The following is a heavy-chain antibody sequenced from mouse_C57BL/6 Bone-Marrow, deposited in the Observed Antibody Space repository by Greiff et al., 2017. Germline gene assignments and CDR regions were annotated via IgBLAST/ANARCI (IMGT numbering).Heavy chain of an antibody. D-gene: IGHD2-1*01. CDR1: GYAFSSYW. Sequence: QVQLQQSGAELVKPGASVKISCKASGYAFSSYWMNWVKQRPGKGLEWIGQIYPGDGDTNYNGKFKGKATLTADKSSSTAYMQLSSLTSEDSAVYFCARGGYGNYAWFAYWGQGTLVTVSA. V-gene: IGHV1-80*01. J-gene: IGHJ3*01. CDR2: IYPGDGDT. CDR3: ARGGYGNYAWFAY.